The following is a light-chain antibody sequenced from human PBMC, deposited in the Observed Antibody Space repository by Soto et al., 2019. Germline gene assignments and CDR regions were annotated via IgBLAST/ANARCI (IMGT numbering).Light chain of an antibody. CDR2: DAS. J-gene: IGKJ2*01. V-gene: IGKV1-33*01. Sequence: DIQMTQSPSSLSTSVGDRVTITCQASQDIRHHLNWYRQKPGKAPKLLIFDASNLETGVPSRFSGSGSGTDFTFTIDSLQTEDIATYYCQQYDNLPRTFGQGTKLEIK. CDR3: QQYDNLPRT. CDR1: QDIRHH.